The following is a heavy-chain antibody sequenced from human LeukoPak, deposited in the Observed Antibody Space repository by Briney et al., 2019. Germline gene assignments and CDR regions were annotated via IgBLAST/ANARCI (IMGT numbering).Heavy chain of an antibody. CDR3: ARDVRRKIGRILYLSDYYYYMDV. Sequence: PSETLSLTCTVSGGSISSSSYYWGWIRQPPGKGLEWIGSIYYSGSTYYNPSLKSRVTISVDTSKTQFSLKLSSVTAADTAVYYCARDVRRKIGRILYLSDYYYYMDVWGKGTTVTISS. J-gene: IGHJ6*03. D-gene: IGHD2-8*01. CDR1: GGSISSSSYY. CDR2: IYYSGST. V-gene: IGHV4-39*07.